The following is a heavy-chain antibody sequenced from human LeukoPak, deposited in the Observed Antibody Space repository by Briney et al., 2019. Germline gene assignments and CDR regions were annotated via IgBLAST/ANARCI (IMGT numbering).Heavy chain of an antibody. J-gene: IGHJ4*02. V-gene: IGHV3-30*18. CDR3: AKSPKAGFLFDY. D-gene: IGHD6-13*01. CDR2: ISSDGNHK. Sequence: PGRSLRLSCAASGFTFSTYGMHWVRQAPGKGLEWVAVISSDGNHKYYVDSVKGRFTISRDNSKNTLYLQMNSLRAEDTAVYYCAKSPKAGFLFDYWGKGTLVTVSS. CDR1: GFTFSTYG.